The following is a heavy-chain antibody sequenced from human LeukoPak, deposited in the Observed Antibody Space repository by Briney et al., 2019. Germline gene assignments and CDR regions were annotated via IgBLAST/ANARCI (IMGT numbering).Heavy chain of an antibody. V-gene: IGHV1-69*06. CDR3: ARGPPYCSGGSCYPSYCFDY. Sequence: SVKVSCKASGGTFSSYAISWVRQAPGQGLEWMGGIIPIFGTANYAQKFQGRVTITADKSTSTAYMELSSLRSEDTAVYYCARGPPYCSGGSCYPSYCFDYWGQGTLVTVSS. D-gene: IGHD2-15*01. CDR1: GGTFSSYA. J-gene: IGHJ4*02. CDR2: IIPIFGTA.